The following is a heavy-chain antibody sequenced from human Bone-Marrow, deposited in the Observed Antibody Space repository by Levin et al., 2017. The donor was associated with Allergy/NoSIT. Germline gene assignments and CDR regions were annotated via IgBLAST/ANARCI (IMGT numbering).Heavy chain of an antibody. J-gene: IGHJ6*02. D-gene: IGHD6-13*01. V-gene: IGHV3-48*02. CDR1: GFTLSLYG. CDR3: ARDYCPLISCYDV. CDR2: ISSDSSII. Sequence: GGSLRLSCAASGFTLSLYGMNWVRQAPGKGLEWLSYISSDSSIIYYADSVKGRFTISRDNAKNSLSLQMNSLRDEDTAVYYCARDYCPLISCYDVWGQGTTVIVSS.